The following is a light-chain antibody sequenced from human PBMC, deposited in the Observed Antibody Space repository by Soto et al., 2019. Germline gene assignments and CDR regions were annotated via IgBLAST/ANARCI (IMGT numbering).Light chain of an antibody. CDR2: ANS. CDR1: SSNIGADYD. V-gene: IGLV1-40*01. CDR3: SSYTSTTTRV. Sequence: QSVLTQPPSVSGAPGQRPTISCTGSSSNIGADYDVHWYQQLPGTAPKLLIYANSNRPSGVSNRFSGSKSGNTATLTISGLQAEDEADYYCSSYTSTTTRVFGTGTKVTVL. J-gene: IGLJ1*01.